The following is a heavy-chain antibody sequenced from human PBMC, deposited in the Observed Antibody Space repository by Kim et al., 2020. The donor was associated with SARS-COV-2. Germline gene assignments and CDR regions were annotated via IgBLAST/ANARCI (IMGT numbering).Heavy chain of an antibody. J-gene: IGHJ6*03. CDR3: ASGNLVRFLEWPTIEVWDYYYMDV. D-gene: IGHD3-3*01. V-gene: IGHV1-69*04. CDR2: IIPILGIA. CDR1: GGTFSSYA. Sequence: SVKVSCKASGGTFSSYAISWVRQAPGQGLEWMGRIIPILGIANYAQKFQGRVTITADKSTSTAYMELSSLRSEDTAVYYCASGNLVRFLEWPTIEVWDYYYMDVWGKGTTVTVSS.